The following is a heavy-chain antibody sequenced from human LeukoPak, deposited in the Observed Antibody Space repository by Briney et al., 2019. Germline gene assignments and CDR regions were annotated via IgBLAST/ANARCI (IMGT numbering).Heavy chain of an antibody. Sequence: GGSLRLSCAASGFTFSSYSMNWVRQAPGKGLEWVSSISSSSSYIYYADSVKGRFTISRDNAKNSLYLQMNSLRAEDTAVYYCAGPIAVAGSSAFDIWGQGTLVTVSS. CDR1: GFTFSSYS. CDR2: ISSSSSYI. D-gene: IGHD6-19*01. CDR3: AGPIAVAGSSAFDI. V-gene: IGHV3-21*01. J-gene: IGHJ4*02.